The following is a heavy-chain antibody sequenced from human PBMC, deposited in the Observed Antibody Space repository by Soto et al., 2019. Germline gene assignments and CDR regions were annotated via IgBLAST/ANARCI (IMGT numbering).Heavy chain of an antibody. Sequence: GGSLRLSCAASGFTFNSYWMSWVRQAPGKGLVWLANIKQDGSERNYMDSVKGRFTISRDIAKNSLYLQMNNLRTEDTAVYYCARDTIMGYFDYWGQGTLVTVSS. V-gene: IGHV3-7*05. CDR2: IKQDGSER. CDR3: ARDTIMGYFDY. CDR1: GFTFNSYW. D-gene: IGHD3-16*01. J-gene: IGHJ4*02.